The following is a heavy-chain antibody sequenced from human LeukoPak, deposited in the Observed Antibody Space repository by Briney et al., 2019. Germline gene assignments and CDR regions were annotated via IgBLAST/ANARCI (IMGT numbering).Heavy chain of an antibody. D-gene: IGHD3-22*01. V-gene: IGHV1-2*06. CDR1: GYTFTGYY. J-gene: IGHJ4*02. CDR3: ARAGVGVSYYYDSSGYD. CDR2: INPNSGGT. Sequence: EASVKVSCKASGYTFTGYYMHWVRQAPGQGLEWMGRINPNSGGTNYAQKFQGRVTMTRDTSISTAYMELSRLRSDDTAVYYCARAGVGVSYYYDSSGYDWGQGTLVTVSS.